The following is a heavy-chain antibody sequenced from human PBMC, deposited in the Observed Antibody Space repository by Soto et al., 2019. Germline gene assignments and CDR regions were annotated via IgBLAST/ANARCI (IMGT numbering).Heavy chain of an antibody. CDR3: VRDSARIVVVPRVDGDNWLDP. CDR2: IGSSSRYT. CDR1: GFSFSDYY. V-gene: IGHV3-11*06. D-gene: IGHD2-2*01. Sequence: PGGSLRLSCVVSGFSFSDYYMSWIRQAPGKGLEWVSYIGSSSRYTNYADSVKGRFIISRDNAKKSLYLQMNNLRAEDTAIYYCVRDSARIVVVPRVDGDNWLDPWGQGTLVTVSS. J-gene: IGHJ5*02.